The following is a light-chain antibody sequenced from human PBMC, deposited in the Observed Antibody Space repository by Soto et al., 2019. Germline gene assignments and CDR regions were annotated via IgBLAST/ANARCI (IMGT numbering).Light chain of an antibody. V-gene: IGKV3-15*01. CDR2: GAS. CDR1: QNILNN. J-gene: IGKJ1*01. CDR3: QQYDNLPIT. Sequence: EVVMTQSPASLSVSPGERATLSCRASQNILNNLAWYQQKPGQSPRLLISGASTREAGIPGRFSGSGSGTDFTFTISSLQPEDIATYYCQQYDNLPITFGQGTKVDIK.